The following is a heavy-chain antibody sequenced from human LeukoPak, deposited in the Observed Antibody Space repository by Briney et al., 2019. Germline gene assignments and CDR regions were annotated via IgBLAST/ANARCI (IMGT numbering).Heavy chain of an antibody. V-gene: IGHV3-21*01. Sequence: PGGSLRLSCAASGFTFSSYSMNWVRQAPGKGLEWVSSISSSSSYIYYADSVKGRFTISRDNAKNSLYLQMNSLRAEDTAVYYCARDVSAGVAAQDYWGQGTLVTVSS. D-gene: IGHD6-6*01. J-gene: IGHJ4*02. CDR2: ISSSSSYI. CDR1: GFTFSSYS. CDR3: ARDVSAGVAAQDY.